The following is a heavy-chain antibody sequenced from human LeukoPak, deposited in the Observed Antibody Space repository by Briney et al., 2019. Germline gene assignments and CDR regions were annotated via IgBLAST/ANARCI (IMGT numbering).Heavy chain of an antibody. D-gene: IGHD6-19*01. Sequence: SETLSLTCAVYGESFSGYYWSWIRQPPGKGLEWIGEINHSGGGNYNPSLKSRVTISVDTSKNQFSLKLRSVTAADTAVYYCARDSGGWSLDYWGQGTLATVSS. CDR1: GESFSGYY. J-gene: IGHJ4*02. CDR3: ARDSGGWSLDY. CDR2: INHSGGG. V-gene: IGHV4-34*01.